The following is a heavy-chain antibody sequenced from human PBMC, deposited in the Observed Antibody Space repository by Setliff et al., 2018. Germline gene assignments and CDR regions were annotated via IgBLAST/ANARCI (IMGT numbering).Heavy chain of an antibody. Sequence: SETLSLTCTVSGGSISSGYYYWSWIRQHPGKGLEWIGYIYYSGSTYYNPSLKSRVTISVDTSKNQFSLKLSSVTAADTAVYYCARGRIAAALYYFDYWGQGTLVTV. CDR3: ARGRIAAALYYFDY. J-gene: IGHJ4*02. CDR2: IYYSGST. D-gene: IGHD6-13*01. V-gene: IGHV4-31*03. CDR1: GGSISSGYYY.